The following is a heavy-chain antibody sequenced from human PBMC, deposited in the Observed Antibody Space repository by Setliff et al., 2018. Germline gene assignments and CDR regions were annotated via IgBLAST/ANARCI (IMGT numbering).Heavy chain of an antibody. V-gene: IGHV3-23*01. J-gene: IGHJ2*01. CDR3: ARVSVPWSFDL. CDR1: GFTFSSYA. Sequence: GESLRLSCAASGFTFSSYAMSRVRQAPGKGLEWVSAISGSGGSTYYADSVKGRFTISRDNSKNTLYLQMNSLRAEDTALYYCARVSVPWSFDLWGRGTLVTVSS. CDR2: ISGSGGST.